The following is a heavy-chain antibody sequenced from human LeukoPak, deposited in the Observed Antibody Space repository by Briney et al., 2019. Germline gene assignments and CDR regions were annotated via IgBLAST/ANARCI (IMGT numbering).Heavy chain of an antibody. CDR2: IYYSGST. D-gene: IGHD3-16*01. CDR3: ARADYRYYFDY. Sequence: SETLSLTWTVSGGSISSYYWSWSPQPPGKGLEWIGSIYYSGSTNYNPSLKSRVSKSVDPSKSQFSLKLSSVPAADTAVYYCARADYRYYFDYWGQGTLVTVSS. V-gene: IGHV4-59*01. J-gene: IGHJ4*02. CDR1: GGSISSYY.